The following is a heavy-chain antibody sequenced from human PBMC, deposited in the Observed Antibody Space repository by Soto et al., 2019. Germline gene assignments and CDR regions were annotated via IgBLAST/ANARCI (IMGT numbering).Heavy chain of an antibody. CDR2: ISGSGGST. CDR1: GFTFSSYA. Sequence: EVQLLESGGGLVQPGGSLRLSCAASGFTFSSYAMSWVRQAPGKGLEWVSAISGSGGSTYYADSVKGRFTISRDNSKNTLYLQMNSLRAEDTAVYYCAKEFGYYDSSGYYSHYGMDVWGQGTTVTVSS. V-gene: IGHV3-23*01. J-gene: IGHJ6*02. D-gene: IGHD3-22*01. CDR3: AKEFGYYDSSGYYSHYGMDV.